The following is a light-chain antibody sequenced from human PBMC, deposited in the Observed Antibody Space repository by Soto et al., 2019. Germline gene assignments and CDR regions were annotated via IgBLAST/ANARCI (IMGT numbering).Light chain of an antibody. CDR3: QQYNDWPRT. CDR2: GLS. J-gene: IGKJ3*01. Sequence: EIVMTQSPATLSVSPGERATLSCRASQSVSYNLAWYQQKPGQAPRLLLYGLSTRATGIPARFSSSGSGTEFTLTISSMQSEDFAIYYCQQYNDWPRTFGPGTKGDFK. CDR1: QSVSYN. V-gene: IGKV3D-15*01.